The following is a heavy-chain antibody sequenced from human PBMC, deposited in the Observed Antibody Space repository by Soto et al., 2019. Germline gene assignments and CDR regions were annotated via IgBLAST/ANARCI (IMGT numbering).Heavy chain of an antibody. Sequence: PSETLSLTCSVSGGSISSSFWSWIRQPPGKELEWIGYISYSGSTTYNPSLKSRITLSVDTSKNQFSLRVASVTAADTAVYYCARGHRAMEYYYYYGMDVWGQGTTVTVSS. CDR1: GGSISSSF. J-gene: IGHJ6*02. D-gene: IGHD5-18*01. CDR2: ISYSGST. CDR3: ARGHRAMEYYYYYGMDV. V-gene: IGHV4-59*01.